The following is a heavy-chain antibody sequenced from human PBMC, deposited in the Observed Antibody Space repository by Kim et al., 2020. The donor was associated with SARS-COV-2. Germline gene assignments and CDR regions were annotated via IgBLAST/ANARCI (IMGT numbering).Heavy chain of an antibody. CDR3: AKALYGGHDY. CDR2: ISGSGSIT. D-gene: IGHD4-17*01. CDR1: GFTFSTYA. Sequence: GGSLRLSCAVSGFTFSTYAMNWVRQAPGKGLEYVSGISGSGSITSYADSVKGRFSISRDNSKNTLHLQMNSLRVDDTAVYYCAKALYGGHDYWGQGTL. V-gene: IGHV3-23*01. J-gene: IGHJ4*02.